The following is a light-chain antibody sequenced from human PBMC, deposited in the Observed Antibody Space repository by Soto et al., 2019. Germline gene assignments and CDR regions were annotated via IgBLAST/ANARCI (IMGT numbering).Light chain of an antibody. CDR1: QRIGTH. Sequence: IQMTQSPSTLSASVGDRVTITCRTSQRIGTHLNWYHEKPGKAPKLLIYAASSLQSGVPSRFSGSGSGTEFTLTISSLQPDDFATYYCQHYNSYSEAFGQGTKVDIK. CDR2: AAS. V-gene: IGKV1-5*01. CDR3: QHYNSYSEA. J-gene: IGKJ1*01.